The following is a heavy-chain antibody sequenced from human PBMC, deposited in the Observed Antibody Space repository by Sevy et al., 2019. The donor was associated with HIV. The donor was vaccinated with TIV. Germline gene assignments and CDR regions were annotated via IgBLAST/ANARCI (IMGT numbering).Heavy chain of an antibody. CDR2: ISGSGGST. V-gene: IGHV3-23*01. J-gene: IGHJ5*02. Sequence: GGSLRLSCAASGFTFSSYAMSWVRQAPGKGLEWVSAISGSGGSTYYADSVKGRFTISRDNSKNTLYLQMNSLRAEDXXVXYCXXGPTKAVADNWFDPWGQGTLVTVSS. CDR3: XXGPTKAVADNWFDP. D-gene: IGHD6-19*01. CDR1: GFTFSSYA.